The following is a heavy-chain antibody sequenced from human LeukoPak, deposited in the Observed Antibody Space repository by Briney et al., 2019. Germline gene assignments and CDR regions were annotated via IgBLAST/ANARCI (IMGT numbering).Heavy chain of an antibody. CDR3: ARDFYGPYYYYGMDL. V-gene: IGHV3-11*05. CDR1: GFTFSDYY. CDR2: ISTTSSYT. D-gene: IGHD2/OR15-2a*01. Sequence: KPGGSVCLSCAASGFTFSDYYMSWIRQAPGKGLEWVSYISTTSSYTDYADSVRGRFTISRDNAKNSLYLQMNSLRAEDTAVYYCARDFYGPYYYYGMDLWGQGTTVTVSS. J-gene: IGHJ6*02.